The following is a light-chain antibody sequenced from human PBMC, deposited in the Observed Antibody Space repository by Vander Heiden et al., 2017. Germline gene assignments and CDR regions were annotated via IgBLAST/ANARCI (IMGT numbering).Light chain of an antibody. Sequence: IVLTQSPGTRSLSPGERATLSCRASQSVRSSHLAWYQQKPGQAPRLLIYGTSSRATGIPVRFSGSGSGTDFTLTISRLEPEDFAVYYCQQYDSPPRTFGQGTKLENK. V-gene: IGKV3-20*01. CDR1: QSVRSSH. CDR2: GTS. CDR3: QQYDSPPRT. J-gene: IGKJ2*01.